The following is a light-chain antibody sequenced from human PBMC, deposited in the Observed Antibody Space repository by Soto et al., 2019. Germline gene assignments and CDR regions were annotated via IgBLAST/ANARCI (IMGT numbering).Light chain of an antibody. CDR3: QQYNNWPPYT. V-gene: IGKV3-15*01. Sequence: ETVMTQSPVTLSVSPGERATLSCRASQSVGSKLAWYQQKPGQAPRLLIYGASTRATGIPARFSGSGSGTEFTLTISSLQSEDFTVYYCQQYNNWPPYTFGQGTKLQIK. CDR2: GAS. CDR1: QSVGSK. J-gene: IGKJ2*01.